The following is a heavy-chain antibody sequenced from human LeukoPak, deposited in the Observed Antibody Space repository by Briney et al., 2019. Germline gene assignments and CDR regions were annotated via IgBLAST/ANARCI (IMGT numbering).Heavy chain of an antibody. V-gene: IGHV1-46*01. J-gene: IGHJ6*02. CDR3: ARDRTDYGDYYYYGMDV. CDR2: INPSGGST. CDR1: GYTLTELS. D-gene: IGHD4-17*01. Sequence: ASVKVSCKVSGYTLTELSMHWVRQAPGQGLEWMGIINPSGGSTSYAQKFQGRVTMTRDTSTSTVYMELSSLRSEDTAVYYCARDRTDYGDYYYYGMDVWGQGTTVTVSS.